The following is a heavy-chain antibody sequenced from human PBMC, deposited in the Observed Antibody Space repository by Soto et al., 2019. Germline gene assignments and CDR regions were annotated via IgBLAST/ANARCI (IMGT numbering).Heavy chain of an antibody. V-gene: IGHV3-30-3*01. CDR1: GFTFSSYA. CDR2: MSYDGSNK. CDR3: ARDGWDIAAAGTSLFFDY. D-gene: IGHD6-13*01. J-gene: IGHJ4*02. Sequence: QVQLVESGGGMVQPGRSLRLSCAASGFTFSSYAMHWVRQAPGKGLEWVAVMSYDGSNKYYADSVKGRFTISRDNSKNSLYLQMNSLRAEDTAVYYCARDGWDIAAAGTSLFFDYWGQGTLVTVSS.